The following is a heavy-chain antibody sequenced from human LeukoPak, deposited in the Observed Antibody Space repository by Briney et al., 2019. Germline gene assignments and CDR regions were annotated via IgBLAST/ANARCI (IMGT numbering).Heavy chain of an antibody. CDR1: GYTFTSYD. D-gene: IGHD2-2*01. J-gene: IGHJ6*03. V-gene: IGHV1-8*01. CDR3: ARQGYQLLNSYYHYYYMDV. CDR2: MNPNSGNT. Sequence: ASVKVSCKASGYTFTSYDINWVRQATGQGLEWMGWMNPNSGNTGYAQKFEGRVTMTRNTSISTAYMELSRLRSDDTAVYYCARQGYQLLNSYYHYYYMDVWGKGTTVTVSS.